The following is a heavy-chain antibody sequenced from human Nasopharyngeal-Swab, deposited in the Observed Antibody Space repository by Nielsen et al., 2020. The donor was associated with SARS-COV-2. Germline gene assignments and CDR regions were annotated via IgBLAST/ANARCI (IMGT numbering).Heavy chain of an antibody. CDR2: IYRLGGT. J-gene: IGHJ4*02. CDR3: ARGTPFDY. V-gene: IGHV4-31*03. Sequence: SKTLSLTCTVSGGSISSGEYYWSWIRQLPGKGLEWIGYIYRLGGTSYNPSLKSRVTISLDASNNQFSLRLSSVTAADTAMFYCARGTPFDYWGQGILVTVSS. CDR1: GGSISSGEYY. D-gene: IGHD1-1*01.